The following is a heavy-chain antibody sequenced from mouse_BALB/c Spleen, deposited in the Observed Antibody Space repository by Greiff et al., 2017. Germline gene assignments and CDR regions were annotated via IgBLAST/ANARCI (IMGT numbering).Heavy chain of an antibody. CDR1: GFTFSSYG. CDR3: ARDYPYAMDY. V-gene: IGHV5-6-3*01. J-gene: IGHJ4*01. Sequence: EVQGVESGGGLVQPGGSLKLSCAASGFTFSSYGMSWVRQTPDKRLELVATINSNGGSTYYPDSVKGRFTISRDNAKNTLYLQMSSLKSEDTAMYYCARDYPYAMDYWGQGTSVTVSS. CDR2: INSNGGST.